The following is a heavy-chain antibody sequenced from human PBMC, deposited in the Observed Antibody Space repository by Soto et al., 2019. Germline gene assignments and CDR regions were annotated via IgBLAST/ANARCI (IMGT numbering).Heavy chain of an antibody. D-gene: IGHD4-4*01. CDR1: DGSIGIDY. V-gene: IGHV4-59*01. J-gene: IGHJ5*02. Sequence: QVQLQESGPGLVKPSETLSLTCTVSDGSIGIDYWSWIRQPPGKGLEWLGDIDYIGNTNYNPSIKPRVTMSIDTSKIRFTLKLASITTADTAVYYCGQMLDNYVNGNWFDPWGQGTLVTVSS. CDR2: IDYIGNT. CDR3: GQMLDNYVNGNWFDP.